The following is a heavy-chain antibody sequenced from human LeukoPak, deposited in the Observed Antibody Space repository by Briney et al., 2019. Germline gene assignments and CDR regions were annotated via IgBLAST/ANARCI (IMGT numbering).Heavy chain of an antibody. Sequence: SETLSLTCAVYGGSFSGYYWSWIRQPPGKGLEWIGEINHSGSTNYNPSLKSRVTISVDTSKSQFALKLSSVTAADTAVYYCARIPHGSGSYYRKLGTNYFDYWGQGTLVTVSS. D-gene: IGHD3-10*01. CDR2: INHSGST. CDR1: GGSFSGYY. CDR3: ARIPHGSGSYYRKLGTNYFDY. V-gene: IGHV4-34*01. J-gene: IGHJ4*02.